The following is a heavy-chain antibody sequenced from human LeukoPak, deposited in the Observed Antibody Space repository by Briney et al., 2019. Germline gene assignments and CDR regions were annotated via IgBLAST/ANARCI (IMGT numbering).Heavy chain of an antibody. Sequence: GESLKISCKGSGYSFTSYWIGWVRQMPGKGLEWMGIIYPGDSDTRYSPSFQGQVTISADKSISTAYLRWSSLKASDTAMYYCARSPSYPGIAAAGWFDPWGQGTLVTVSS. CDR3: ARSPSYPGIAAAGWFDP. CDR1: GYSFTSYW. V-gene: IGHV5-51*03. CDR2: IYPGDSDT. J-gene: IGHJ5*02. D-gene: IGHD6-13*01.